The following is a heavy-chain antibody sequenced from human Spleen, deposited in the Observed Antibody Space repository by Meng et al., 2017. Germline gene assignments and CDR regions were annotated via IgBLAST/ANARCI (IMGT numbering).Heavy chain of an antibody. V-gene: IGHV3-74*01. CDR2: INTDGSTT. J-gene: IGHJ1*01. Sequence: GESLKISCAAPGFTFRNYGMSWVRQAPGKGLEWVSRINTDGSTTTYADSVKGRFTISRDNAKNTLYLQMNSLRAEDTAVYYCTNDRLNHWGQGTLVTVSS. CDR1: GFTFRNYG. CDR3: TNDRLNH. D-gene: IGHD1-1*01.